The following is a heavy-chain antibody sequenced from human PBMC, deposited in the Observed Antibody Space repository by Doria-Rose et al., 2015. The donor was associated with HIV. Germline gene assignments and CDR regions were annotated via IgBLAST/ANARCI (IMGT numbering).Heavy chain of an antibody. J-gene: IGHJ4*02. Sequence: SGPVLVKPTETLTLTCTASGVSLSSPGMGVSWIRQPPGKALGRLANIFSDDERSYKTSLKSRLTISRGTSKSQVVLTMTDMDPVDTATYYCARIKSSRWYHKYYFDFWGQGTLVIVSA. CDR2: IFSDDER. V-gene: IGHV2-26*01. CDR1: GVSLSSPGMG. CDR3: ARIKSSRWYHKYYFDF. D-gene: IGHD6-13*01.